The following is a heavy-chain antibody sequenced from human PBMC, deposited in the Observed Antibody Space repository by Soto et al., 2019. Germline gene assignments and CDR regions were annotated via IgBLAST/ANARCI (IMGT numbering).Heavy chain of an antibody. CDR1: GFTFSSYG. D-gene: IGHD6-19*01. CDR3: AKDNGSGWYATFDY. CDR2: ISYDGSNK. J-gene: IGHJ4*02. Sequence: LRLSCAASGFTFSSYGMHWVRQAPGKGLEWVAVISYDGSNKYYADSVKGRFTVSRDNSKNTLYLQMNSLRAEDTAVYYCAKDNGSGWYATFDYWGQGTLVTVSS. V-gene: IGHV3-30*18.